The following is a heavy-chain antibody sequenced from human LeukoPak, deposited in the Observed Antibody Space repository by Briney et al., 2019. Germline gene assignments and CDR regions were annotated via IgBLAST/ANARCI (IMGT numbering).Heavy chain of an antibody. V-gene: IGHV3-66*01. CDR3: ARDREQLEIDY. CDR2: IYSGGST. J-gene: IGHJ4*02. Sequence: GGSLRLSCAASGFTVSSNYMSWVRQAPGKGLEWVSVIYSGGSTYYADSVKGRFTISRDNAKNSLYLQMNSLRAEDTAVYYCARDREQLEIDYWGQGTLVTVSS. D-gene: IGHD5-18*01. CDR1: GFTVSSNY.